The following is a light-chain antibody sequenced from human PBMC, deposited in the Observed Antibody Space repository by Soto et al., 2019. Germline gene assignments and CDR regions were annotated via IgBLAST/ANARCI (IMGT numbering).Light chain of an antibody. CDR3: QQYNNWGLS. J-gene: IGKJ4*01. Sequence: IVMTQSPATLSVSPGDEVTLSCRASENVGTNLAWYQQKPGQAPRLLIYGSSTRATGIPATFSGSGSGTEFTPTISSLQSEESAIYYCQQYNNWGLSFGGGTKVEIK. CDR1: ENVGTN. CDR2: GSS. V-gene: IGKV3D-15*01.